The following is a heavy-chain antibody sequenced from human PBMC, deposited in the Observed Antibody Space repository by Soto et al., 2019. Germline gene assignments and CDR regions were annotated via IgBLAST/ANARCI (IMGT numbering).Heavy chain of an antibody. J-gene: IGHJ4*02. CDR3: FRNLIWRGY. Sequence: HPGGSLRLSCAASGFTLSRYGMHWVRQAPGKGLEWVALIGHDENNRKYAEDVEGRFTISRDNSRNTLYLQMNSLRSDDSAVYYCFRNLIWRGYWGQGTLVTVSS. D-gene: IGHD3-10*01. V-gene: IGHV3-30*02. CDR1: GFTLSRYG. CDR2: IGHDENNR.